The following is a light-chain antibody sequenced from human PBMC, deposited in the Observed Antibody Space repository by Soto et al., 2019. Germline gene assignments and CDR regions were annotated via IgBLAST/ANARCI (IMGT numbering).Light chain of an antibody. J-gene: IGLJ1*01. CDR1: GSNIGAPYD. V-gene: IGLV1-40*01. CDR3: QSYDSSLSGYV. CDR2: GST. Sequence: QSALAQPPSLSAAPGQRVTISCTGSGSNIGAPYDVHWYQHLPGTAPKLLIYGSTNRPSGVPGRFSGSKSGTSASLAITGLQAEDEADYYCQSYDSSLSGYVFGAGTKVTVL.